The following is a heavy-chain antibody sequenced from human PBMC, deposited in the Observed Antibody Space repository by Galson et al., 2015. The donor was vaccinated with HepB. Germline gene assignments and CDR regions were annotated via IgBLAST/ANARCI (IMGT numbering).Heavy chain of an antibody. CDR3: ARVGRGDAFDI. V-gene: IGHV1-69*13. CDR1: GGTFXSYA. CDR2: IIPMFGTA. Sequence: SVKVSXXXSGGTFXSYAIXRVRQAPGQGLEWMGGIIPMFGTANYAQKFQGRVTITADEYMSTVYXELSSLRSEDTAVYYCARVGRGDAFDIWGQGTMVTVSS. J-gene: IGHJ3*02. D-gene: IGHD1-26*01.